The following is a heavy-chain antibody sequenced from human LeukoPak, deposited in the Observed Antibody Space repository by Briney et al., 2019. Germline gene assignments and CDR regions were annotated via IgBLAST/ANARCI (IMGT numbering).Heavy chain of an antibody. CDR3: VRQAQEDY. CDR1: GFTFRTYG. CDR2: ISWDGSDK. Sequence: GGSLRLSCAASGFTFRTYGMHWVRQAPDTGLEWVAVISWDGSDKYYADSVKGRFTISRDNSKNTLYLQMDSLRSEDTGVYYCVRQAQEDYWGQGTLVTVSS. J-gene: IGHJ4*02. V-gene: IGHV3-30*03.